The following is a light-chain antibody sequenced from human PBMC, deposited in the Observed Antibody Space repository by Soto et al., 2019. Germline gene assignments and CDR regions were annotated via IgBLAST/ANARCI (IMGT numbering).Light chain of an antibody. CDR2: AAS. V-gene: IGKV1-39*01. J-gene: IGKJ3*01. CDR3: QQSYSTPFT. CDR1: QSISSF. Sequence: DIQMTQSPSSLSASVGDRVTITCRASQSISSFLNLYQQKPGKAPKLLIYAASSLQSGVPSRFSGIGSGTDFTLTISSLQPEDFATYYCQQSYSTPFTFGPGTKVDIK.